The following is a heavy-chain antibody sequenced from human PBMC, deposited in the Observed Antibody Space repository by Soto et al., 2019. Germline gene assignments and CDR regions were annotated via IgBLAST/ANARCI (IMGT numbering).Heavy chain of an antibody. CDR3: AGATFFRKRYYDATDYYFFDY. CDR2: IYYTGGT. D-gene: IGHD3-22*01. Sequence: PWETLSLTCAVSGGSISSGTFSWTWIRQPPGKGLEFIGSIYYTGGTYYNPSLKSRVTISLDRSKNQFSLNLSSVAAADTAMYYCAGATFFRKRYYDATDYYFFDYWGQGTLVTVSS. CDR1: GGSISSGTFS. J-gene: IGHJ4*02. V-gene: IGHV4-30-2*01.